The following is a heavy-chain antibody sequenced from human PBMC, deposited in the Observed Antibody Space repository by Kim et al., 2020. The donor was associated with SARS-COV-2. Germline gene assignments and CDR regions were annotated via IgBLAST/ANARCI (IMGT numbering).Heavy chain of an antibody. Sequence: SETLSLTCTVSGGSISSSSYYWGWIRQPPGKGLEWIGSIYYSGSTYYNPSLKSRVTISVDTSKNQFSLKLSSVTAADTAVYYCARRCRYYYDSSGYYSFFDYWGQRTLVTVSS. CDR2: IYYSGST. CDR1: GGSISSSSYY. D-gene: IGHD3-22*01. J-gene: IGHJ4*02. V-gene: IGHV4-39*01. CDR3: ARRCRYYYDSSGYYSFFDY.